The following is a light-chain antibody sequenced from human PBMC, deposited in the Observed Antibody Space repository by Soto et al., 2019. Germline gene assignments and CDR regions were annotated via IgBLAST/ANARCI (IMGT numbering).Light chain of an antibody. V-gene: IGKV3-11*01. CDR3: QQYGSSPRT. J-gene: IGKJ1*01. CDR2: DAS. CDR1: QSVSRY. Sequence: EIVLTQSPATLSLSPGERATLSCRASQSVSRYLAWYQQKPGQAPRLLIYDASNRATGIPARFSGSGSGTDFTLTISSLEPEDFAVYYCQQYGSSPRTFGQGTKV.